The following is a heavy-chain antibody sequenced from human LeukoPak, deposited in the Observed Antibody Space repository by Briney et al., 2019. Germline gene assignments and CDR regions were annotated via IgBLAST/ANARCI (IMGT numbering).Heavy chain of an antibody. Sequence: ASVKVSCKVSVYTLTELSMHWVRQAPGKGLEWMGGFDPEDGETIYAQKFQGRVTMTEDTSTDTAYMELSSVTAADTAVYYCARVTWELRKLDYWGQGTLVTVSS. CDR3: ARVTWELRKLDY. CDR2: FDPEDGET. V-gene: IGHV1-24*01. J-gene: IGHJ4*02. CDR1: VYTLTELS. D-gene: IGHD1-26*01.